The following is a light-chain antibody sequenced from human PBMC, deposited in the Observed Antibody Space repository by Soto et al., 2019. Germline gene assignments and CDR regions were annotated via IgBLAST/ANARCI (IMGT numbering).Light chain of an antibody. J-gene: IGKJ1*01. Sequence: EIGMKQSPATLSVSHGGRATLSCRASQSISDTLAWYQQKPGQAPRLLIYGASTRATGIAVRFSGSASGTEFTLTISSLQSEDFTVYYCQQYNKWPLTFGQGTKVDIK. V-gene: IGKV3-15*01. CDR3: QQYNKWPLT. CDR2: GAS. CDR1: QSISDT.